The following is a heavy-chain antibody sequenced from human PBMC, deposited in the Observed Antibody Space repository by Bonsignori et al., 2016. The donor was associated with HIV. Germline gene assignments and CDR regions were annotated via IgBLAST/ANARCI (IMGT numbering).Heavy chain of an antibody. CDR1: GFTFSSYG. D-gene: IGHD1-20*01. CDR3: AKDLSYNWNGGIFDY. Sequence: GGSLRLSCAASGFTFSSYGMHWVRQAPGKGLEWVAFIRYDGSNKYYADSVKGRFTISRDNSKNTLYLQMNSLRAEDTAVYYCAKDLSYNWNGGIFDYWGQGTLVTVSS. V-gene: IGHV3-30*02. CDR2: IRYDGSNK. J-gene: IGHJ4*02.